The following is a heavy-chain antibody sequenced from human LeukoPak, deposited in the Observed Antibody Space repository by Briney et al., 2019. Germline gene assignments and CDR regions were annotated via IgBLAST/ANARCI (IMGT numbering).Heavy chain of an antibody. J-gene: IGHJ4*02. V-gene: IGHV3-23*01. CDR3: ARREDSSDWYAGDY. CDR2: ISGTGGST. CDR1: GFTVSSKY. Sequence: GGSLRLSCAASGFTVSSKYMSWVRQAPGKGLEWVSAISGTGGSTSYADSVKGRFTISRDNSKNTLYLQMNSLRAEDTALYYCARREDSSDWYAGDYWGQGTLVTVCS. D-gene: IGHD6-19*01.